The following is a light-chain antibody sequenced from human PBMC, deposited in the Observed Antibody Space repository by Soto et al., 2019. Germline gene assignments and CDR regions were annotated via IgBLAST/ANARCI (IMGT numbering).Light chain of an antibody. CDR1: QTISNF. CDR2: TAS. Sequence: IQMPQSPSSLSASVGDRVAITCRASQTISNFLNWYQQTSGNAPKLLISTASTLQSGVPSRFSGSGSGTDFTLTINSLQPEDFATYYCQQSYSTSITFGQGTRLEIK. J-gene: IGKJ5*01. V-gene: IGKV1-39*01. CDR3: QQSYSTSIT.